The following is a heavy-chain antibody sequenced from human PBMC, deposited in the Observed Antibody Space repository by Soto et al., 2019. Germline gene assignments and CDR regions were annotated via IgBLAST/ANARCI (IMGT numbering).Heavy chain of an antibody. CDR3: ARDSRRGDNYGTFDF. CDR2: IYDTGISGYTPST. CDR1: GGSITSSY. D-gene: IGHD5-18*01. J-gene: IGHJ4*02. V-gene: IGHV4-4*08. Sequence: SETLSLTCTVSGGSITSSYWSWIRRPPGKGLEWIAYIYDTGISGYTPSTSYNPSLKSRVTMSVDTSKSQFSLKLNAVTAADTAMYYCARDSRRGDNYGTFDFWGQGTLVTVSS.